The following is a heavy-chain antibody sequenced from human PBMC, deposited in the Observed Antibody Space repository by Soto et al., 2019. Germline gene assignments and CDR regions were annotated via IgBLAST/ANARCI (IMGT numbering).Heavy chain of an antibody. V-gene: IGHV1-8*01. CDR1: GYTFTSYN. D-gene: IGHD1-26*01. CDR2: LNPNSANT. Sequence: QVQLVQSGAEVKKPGASVKVSCKASGYTFTSYNINWVRQASGQGLEWMGWLNPNSANTGYAQKFQGRVTMTMNTSISTAYMELSSLRSADTAVYYCVRHFTSGNYHNWFDPWGQGTLVTVSS. J-gene: IGHJ5*02. CDR3: VRHFTSGNYHNWFDP.